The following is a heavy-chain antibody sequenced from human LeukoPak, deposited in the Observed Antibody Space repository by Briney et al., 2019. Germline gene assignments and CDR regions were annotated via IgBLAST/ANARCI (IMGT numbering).Heavy chain of an antibody. CDR1: GGSFSGSY. Sequence: SETLSLTCAVYGGSFSGSYWSRIRQPPGKGLEWIGEINHSGSTNYNPSLKSRVTISVDTSKNQFSLKLSSVTAADTAVYYCYSGIFGYYDSSGYYLVDYWGQGTLVTVSS. CDR3: YSGIFGYYDSSGYYLVDY. V-gene: IGHV4-34*01. J-gene: IGHJ4*02. D-gene: IGHD3-22*01. CDR2: INHSGST.